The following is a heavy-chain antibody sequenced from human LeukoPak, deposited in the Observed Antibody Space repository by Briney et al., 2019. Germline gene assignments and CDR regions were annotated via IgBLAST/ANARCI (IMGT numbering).Heavy chain of an antibody. CDR3: ARLITIFGVDYYYYMDV. CDR2: MNPNSGNT. V-gene: IGHV1-8*01. J-gene: IGHJ6*03. CDR1: GYTFTSYD. D-gene: IGHD3-3*01. Sequence: ASVTVSCKASGYTFTSYDINWVRQAAGQGLEWMGWMNPNSGNTGYAQKFQGRVTMTRNTSISTAYMELSSLRSEDTAVYYCARLITIFGVDYYYYMDVWGKGTTVTVSS.